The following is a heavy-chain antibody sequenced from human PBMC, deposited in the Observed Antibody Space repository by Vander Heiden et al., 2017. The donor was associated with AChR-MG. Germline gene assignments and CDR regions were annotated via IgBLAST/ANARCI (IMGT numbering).Heavy chain of an antibody. CDR3: AIVRGSGWSFDY. CDR2: INHSGST. Sequence: QVQLQQWGAGLLKPSETLSLTCAVYGGSFSGYYWSWIRQPPGKGLEWIGEINHSGSTNYNPALKSRVTISVDTSKNQFSLKLRSVTAADTAVYYCAIVRGSGWSFDYWGQGPLVTVSS. V-gene: IGHV4-34*01. D-gene: IGHD6-19*01. J-gene: IGHJ4*02. CDR1: GGSFSGYY.